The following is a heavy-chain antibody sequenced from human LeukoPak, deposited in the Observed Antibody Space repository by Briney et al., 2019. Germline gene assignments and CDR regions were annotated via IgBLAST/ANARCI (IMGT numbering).Heavy chain of an antibody. Sequence: ASVKVSCKASGYTFSSYGISWVRQAPGQGLEWMGWISAYNGNTNYAQKFQGRVTMTRNTSISTAYMELSSLRSEDTAVYYCARRGESVVVPAATYGSGIDYWGQGTLVTVSS. CDR1: GYTFSSYG. V-gene: IGHV1-18*01. J-gene: IGHJ4*02. D-gene: IGHD2-2*01. CDR3: ARRGESVVVPAATYGSGIDY. CDR2: ISAYNGNT.